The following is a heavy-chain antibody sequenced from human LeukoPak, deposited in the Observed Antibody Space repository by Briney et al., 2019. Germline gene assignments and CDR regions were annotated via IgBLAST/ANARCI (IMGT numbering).Heavy chain of an antibody. V-gene: IGHV3-30*02. CDR3: AKDPLGFCTRATCRYLDS. Sequence: GGSLRLSCAASGFTFSNYGMHWVRQAPGKGLEWVAFIWYDGSNRYYADSVKGRFTISRDNSENTLFLQMSSLRTEDTAVYYCAKDPLGFCTRATCRYLDSWGQGTLVTVSS. D-gene: IGHD2-8*01. CDR2: IWYDGSNR. J-gene: IGHJ4*02. CDR1: GFTFSNYG.